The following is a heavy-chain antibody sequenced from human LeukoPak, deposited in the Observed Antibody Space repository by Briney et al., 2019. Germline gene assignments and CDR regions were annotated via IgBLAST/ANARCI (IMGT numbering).Heavy chain of an antibody. CDR1: GYSISSGYY. CDR3: ARDLGGSSVY. J-gene: IGHJ4*02. V-gene: IGHV4-38-2*02. D-gene: IGHD1-26*01. CDR2: IYHSGST. Sequence: PSETLSLTCTVSGYSISSGYYWGWIRQPPGKGLEWIGSIYHSGSTYYNPSLKSRVTISVDTSKNQFSLKLSSVTAADTAVYYCARDLGGSSVYWGQGTLVTVSS.